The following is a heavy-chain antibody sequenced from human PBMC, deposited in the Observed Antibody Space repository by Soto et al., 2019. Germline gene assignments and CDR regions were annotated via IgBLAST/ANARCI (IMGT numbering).Heavy chain of an antibody. V-gene: IGHV1-2*02. CDR3: TTLRLDP. J-gene: IGHJ5*02. CDR1: GYTFTALY. D-gene: IGHD3-9*01. CDR2: VNPNTGLT. Sequence: AAVKVSCKASGYTFTALYMNWVRQAPGQGLEWMGWVNPNTGLTKYAQKFQGRVIMARDTSINTAYMELSGLTSDDTAVYYCTTLRLDPWGQGTLVTVSS.